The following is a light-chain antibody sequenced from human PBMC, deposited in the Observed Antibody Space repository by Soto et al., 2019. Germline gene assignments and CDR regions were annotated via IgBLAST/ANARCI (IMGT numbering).Light chain of an antibody. Sequence: EIGMTQFPDTLSLSPGERATLSCRASQSVSSNLAWYQKKPGQAPTLLIYGASTRASGIPARFSGSGSGTDFTLTISSLQSEDFAVYYCQQYNNWPLFGQGTRLEIK. J-gene: IGKJ5*01. V-gene: IGKV3-15*01. CDR3: QQYNNWPL. CDR1: QSVSSN. CDR2: GAS.